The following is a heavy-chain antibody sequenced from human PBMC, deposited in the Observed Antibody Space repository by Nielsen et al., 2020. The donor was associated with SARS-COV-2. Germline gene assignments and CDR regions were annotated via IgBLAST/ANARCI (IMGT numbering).Heavy chain of an antibody. D-gene: IGHD3-10*01. Sequence: ASVKVSCKASEYMFTTYTIHWVRQAPGQRLEWMGWINAGNGNTKSSQKFQGRVTITRDTSASTAYMELSSLRSEDTAVYYCAVGSSGSYRSYYYYYMDVWGKGTTVTVSS. CDR1: EYMFTTYT. J-gene: IGHJ6*03. CDR2: INAGNGNT. CDR3: AVGSSGSYRSYYYYYMDV. V-gene: IGHV1-3*01.